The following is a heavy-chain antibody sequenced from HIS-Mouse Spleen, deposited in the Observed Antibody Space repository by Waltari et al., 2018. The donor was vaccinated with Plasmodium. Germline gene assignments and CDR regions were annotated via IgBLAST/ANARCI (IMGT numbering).Heavy chain of an antibody. CDR1: GGSISSRSCY. J-gene: IGHJ4*02. CDR2: IYYSGST. Sequence: QLQLQESGPGLVTPSETPYLTGTGSGGSISSRSCYWGWIRQPPGKGLWWIGSIYYSGSTYYNPSLKSRVTISVDTSKNQFSLKLSSVTAADTAVYYCARRGGSYYYFDYWGQGTLVTVSS. V-gene: IGHV4-39*01. CDR3: ARRGGSYYYFDY. D-gene: IGHD1-26*01.